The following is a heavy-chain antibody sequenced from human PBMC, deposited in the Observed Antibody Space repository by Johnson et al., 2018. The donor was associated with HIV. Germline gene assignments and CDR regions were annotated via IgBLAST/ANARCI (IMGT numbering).Heavy chain of an antibody. CDR3: ARPYILLQLVSAFDI. CDR1: GFTFNNYA. D-gene: IGHD6-6*01. V-gene: IGHV3-30*04. CDR2: ISYDGSDE. Sequence: QVQLVESGGGVVQPGRSVRLSCAASGFTFNNYAMHWVRQAPGKGLEWVAVISYDGSDEYYADSVKGRFTISRDNFKNTLYLQMNSLRDEDTAVYCCARPYILLQLVSAFDIWGQGTMVTVSS. J-gene: IGHJ3*02.